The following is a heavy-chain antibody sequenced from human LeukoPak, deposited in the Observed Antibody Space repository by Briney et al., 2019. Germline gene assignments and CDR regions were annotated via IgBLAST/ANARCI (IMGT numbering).Heavy chain of an antibody. J-gene: IGHJ4*02. D-gene: IGHD3-22*01. CDR1: GCTFISYA. CDR2: IIPIFGTA. V-gene: IGHV1-69*13. Sequence: GASVKVSCKASGCTFISYAISWVRQAPGQGLEWMGGIIPIFGTANYAQKFQGRVTITADEPTSTAYMELSSLRSEDTAVYYCASDSIGSYYIDYWGQGTLVTVSS. CDR3: ASDSIGSYYIDY.